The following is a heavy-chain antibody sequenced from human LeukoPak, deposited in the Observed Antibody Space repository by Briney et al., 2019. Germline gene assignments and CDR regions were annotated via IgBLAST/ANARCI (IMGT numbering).Heavy chain of an antibody. CDR3: ARDLKRRSSGWLTAAAGDY. V-gene: IGHV4-59*01. Sequence: SETLSLTCTVSGGSISSYYWSWIRQPPGKGLEWIGYIYYSGSTNYNPSLKSRVTISVDTSKNQFSLKLSSVTAADTAVYYCARDLKRRSSGWLTAAAGDYWGQGTLVTVSS. CDR2: IYYSGST. D-gene: IGHD6-19*01. CDR1: GGSISSYY. J-gene: IGHJ4*02.